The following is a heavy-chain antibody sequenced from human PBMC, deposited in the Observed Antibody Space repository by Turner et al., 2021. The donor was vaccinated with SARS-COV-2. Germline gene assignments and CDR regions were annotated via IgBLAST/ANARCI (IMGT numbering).Heavy chain of an antibody. CDR1: GGSISSSSYY. CDR2: IYYSGST. CDR3: ARLVRRAEYYFDY. D-gene: IGHD3-10*01. J-gene: IGHJ4*02. Sequence: QPQLQESGPGRVKHSENLSHPCSVSGGSISSSSYYWGWIRQPHGKGLEWIGSIYYSGSTYYNPSIKSRVTISVDTSKNQFSLKLSTETATDTAVYYCARLVRRAEYYFDYWGQGTLVTVSS. V-gene: IGHV4-39*01.